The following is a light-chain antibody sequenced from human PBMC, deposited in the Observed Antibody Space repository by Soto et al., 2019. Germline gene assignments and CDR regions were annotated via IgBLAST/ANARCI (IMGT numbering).Light chain of an antibody. CDR3: QQYYSTHQN. CDR1: QSVLYSSNNKNY. J-gene: IGKJ3*01. CDR2: WAS. Sequence: DIVMTQSPDSLAVSLGERATINCKSSQSVLYSSNNKNYLAWYQQKPGQPPKLLIYWASTRESGVPDRFSGSGSGTDFTLTISSLQAEDVEVYYCQQYYSTHQNFGPGTKVDI. V-gene: IGKV4-1*01.